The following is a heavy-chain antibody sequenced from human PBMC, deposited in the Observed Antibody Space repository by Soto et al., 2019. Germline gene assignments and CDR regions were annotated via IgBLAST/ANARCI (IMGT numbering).Heavy chain of an antibody. CDR2: IYYSGST. V-gene: IGHV4-31*03. D-gene: IGHD3-22*01. CDR1: GGSISSGGYY. CDR3: AKDLDYYDSSGYFYYYYYGMDV. Sequence: SETLSLTCTVSGGSISSGGYYWSWIRQHPGKGLEWIGYIYYSGSTYYNPSLKSRVTISVDTSKNQFSLKLSSVTAADTAVYYCAKDLDYYDSSGYFYYYYYGMDVWGQGTTVTVSS. J-gene: IGHJ6*02.